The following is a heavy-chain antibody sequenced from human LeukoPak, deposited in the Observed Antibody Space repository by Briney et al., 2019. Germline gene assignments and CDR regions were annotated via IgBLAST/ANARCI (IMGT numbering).Heavy chain of an antibody. Sequence: PGGSLRLSXAGSGFTFSSYSMNWVRQAPGKGLEWVSYISSSSSTIYYADSVKGRFTISRDNAKNSLYLQMNSLRDEDTAVYYCASNRYSGSSSSFDYWGQGTLVTVSS. J-gene: IGHJ4*02. V-gene: IGHV3-48*02. D-gene: IGHD1-26*01. CDR3: ASNRYSGSSSSFDY. CDR1: GFTFSSYS. CDR2: ISSSSSTI.